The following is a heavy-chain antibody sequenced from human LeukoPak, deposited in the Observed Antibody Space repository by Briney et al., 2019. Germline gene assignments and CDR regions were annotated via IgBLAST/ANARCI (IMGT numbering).Heavy chain of an antibody. CDR1: GFTFDDYA. Sequence: PGGSLRLSCAASGFTFDDYAMHWVRQAPGKGLEWVSGISWNSGSIGYADSVKGRFTISRDNAKNSLYLQMNSLRAEDTALYYCAKPPVGGSESDAFDIWGQGTMVTVSS. J-gene: IGHJ3*02. CDR2: ISWNSGSI. CDR3: AKPPVGGSESDAFDI. V-gene: IGHV3-9*01. D-gene: IGHD3-10*01.